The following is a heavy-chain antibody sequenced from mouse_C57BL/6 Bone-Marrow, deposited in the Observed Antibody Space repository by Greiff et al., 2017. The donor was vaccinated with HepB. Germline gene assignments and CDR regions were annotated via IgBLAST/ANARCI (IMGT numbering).Heavy chain of an antibody. CDR2: INPNNGGT. Sequence: VQLKHSGPELVKPGASVKISCKASGYTFTDYYMNWVKQSHGKSLEWIGDINPNNGGTSYNQKFKGKATLTVDKSSSTAYMELRSLTSEDSAVYYCATIYGSSFFDYWGQGTTLTVSS. D-gene: IGHD1-1*01. J-gene: IGHJ2*01. CDR3: ATIYGSSFFDY. V-gene: IGHV1-26*01. CDR1: GYTFTDYY.